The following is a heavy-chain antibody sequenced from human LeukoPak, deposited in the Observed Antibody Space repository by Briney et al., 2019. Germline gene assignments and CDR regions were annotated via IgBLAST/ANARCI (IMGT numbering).Heavy chain of an antibody. V-gene: IGHV4-59*08. CDR2: MYHSGST. J-gene: IGHJ5*02. CDR3: ARRLESPYSSSYASWFDP. D-gene: IGHD6-6*01. CDR1: GGSISSHY. Sequence: SETLSLTCTVSGGSISSHYWSWIRQPPGKGLEWIGYMYHSGSTNYNPSLKSRVTISVDTSKNQFSLKLSSVTAADTVVYYCARRLESPYSSSYASWFDPWGQGTLVTVSS.